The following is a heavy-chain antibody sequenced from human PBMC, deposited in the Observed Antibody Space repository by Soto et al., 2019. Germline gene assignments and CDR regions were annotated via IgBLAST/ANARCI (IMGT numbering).Heavy chain of an antibody. CDR1: GGSISSSICY. CDR2: IYYSGST. CDR3: AGYAFHSGAFTDY. V-gene: IGHV4-39*01. Sequence: PSETMSVTCTVSGGSISSSICYWSWNRKPPGKGLEWIGCIYYSGSTYYNPSLKSRVTISVDTSKNQFSLKLSSVTAADTAVYYWAGYAFHSGAFTDYWGQGTLVTVSS. D-gene: IGHD2-8*01. J-gene: IGHJ4*02.